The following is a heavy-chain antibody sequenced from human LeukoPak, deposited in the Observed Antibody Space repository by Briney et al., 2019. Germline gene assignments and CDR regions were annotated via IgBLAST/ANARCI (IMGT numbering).Heavy chain of an antibody. D-gene: IGHD2-2*01. Sequence: ASVKVSCKASGGTFSSYAISWVRQAPGQGLEWMGRIIPILGIANYAQKFQGRVTITADKSTSTAYMELSSLRSEDTAVYYCAGVPDCSSTSCYVVPHGDWGQGTLVTVSS. V-gene: IGHV1-69*04. CDR2: IIPILGIA. J-gene: IGHJ4*02. CDR1: GGTFSSYA. CDR3: AGVPDCSSTSCYVVPHGD.